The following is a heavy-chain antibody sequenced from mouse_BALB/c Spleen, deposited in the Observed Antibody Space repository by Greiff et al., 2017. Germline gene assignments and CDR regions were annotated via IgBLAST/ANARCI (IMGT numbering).Heavy chain of an antibody. CDR3: ARNYYGSSYDWFAY. CDR2: IDPENGNT. CDR1: GFNIKDYY. D-gene: IGHD1-1*01. Sequence: VQLQQSGAELVRPGALVKLSCKASGFNIKDYYMHWVKQRPEQGLEWIGWIDPENGNTIYDPKFQGKASITADTSSNTAYLQLSSLTSEDTAVYYCARNYYGSSYDWFAYWGQGTLVTVSA. J-gene: IGHJ3*01. V-gene: IGHV14-1*02.